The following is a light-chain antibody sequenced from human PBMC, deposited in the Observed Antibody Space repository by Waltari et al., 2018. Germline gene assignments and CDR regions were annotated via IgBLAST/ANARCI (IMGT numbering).Light chain of an antibody. CDR3: QQSYSTPYT. CDR2: AAT. J-gene: IGKJ2*01. CDR1: QNIRNF. V-gene: IGKV1-39*01. Sequence: DIQMTQSPSSLSASVGDGVTITCRASQNIRNFLNWYQQKPGKAPRLLIYAATTLQTGVPARFSGNRSGTDFTLTIRDLQPEDFATYSCQQSYSTPYTFGQGTKMEI.